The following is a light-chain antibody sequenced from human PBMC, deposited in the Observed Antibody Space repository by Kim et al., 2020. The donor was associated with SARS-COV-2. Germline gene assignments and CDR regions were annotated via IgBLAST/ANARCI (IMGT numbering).Light chain of an antibody. CDR1: QSVSSN. V-gene: IGKV3-15*01. Sequence: PGERATPPCRASQSVSSNLAWYQQKPGQAPRLLIYGASTRATGIPARFSGSGSGTEFTLTISSLQSEDFAVYYCQQYNNWPRALTFGGGTKVDIK. J-gene: IGKJ4*01. CDR3: QQYNNWPRALT. CDR2: GAS.